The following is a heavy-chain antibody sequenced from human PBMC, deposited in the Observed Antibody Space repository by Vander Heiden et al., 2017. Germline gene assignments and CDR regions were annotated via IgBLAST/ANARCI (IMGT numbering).Heavy chain of an antibody. J-gene: IGHJ3*02. CDR3: AKIRLLYYYDTCILGVACDI. CDR2: ISWDSGNV. V-gene: IGHV3-9*03. D-gene: IGHD3-22*01. Sequence: EAQLVEYGGGLVQLGRFLRRTYAASGVSFGDYAMHWVREAPGKGLEWVSGISWDSGNVAYADALKGRFTISRDNAKNALYLQMNSLRAGDIELYYCAKIRLLYYYDTCILGVACDIWVQRTMVPVS. CDR1: GVSFGDYA.